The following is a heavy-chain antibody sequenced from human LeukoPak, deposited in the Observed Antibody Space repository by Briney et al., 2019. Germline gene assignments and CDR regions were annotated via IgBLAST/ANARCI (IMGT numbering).Heavy chain of an antibody. CDR3: ATPGYSYGLFDY. D-gene: IGHD5-18*01. J-gene: IGHJ4*02. V-gene: IGHV4-34*01. Sequence: SETLSLTCAVYGGSFSGYYWSWIRQPPGKWLEWIGEINHSGSTNYNPSLKSRVTISVDTSKNQFSLKLSSVTAADTAVYYCATPGYSYGLFDYWGQGTLVTVSS. CDR2: INHSGST. CDR1: GGSFSGYY.